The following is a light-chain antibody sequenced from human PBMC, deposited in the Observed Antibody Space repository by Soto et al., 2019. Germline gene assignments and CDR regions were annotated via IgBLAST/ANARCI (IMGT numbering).Light chain of an antibody. CDR1: QSLLHSNGYNY. CDR3: TQGLSGFT. CDR2: LGS. J-gene: IGKJ3*01. Sequence: DIVMTQSPLSLPVTPGEPASISCRSSQSLLHSNGYNYLEWYLQKPGQSPQLLIYLGSDRASGVSDRCSGSGSCTDFTLKMSRVAAEDVGVYYCTQGLSGFTVGPGTKVEIK. V-gene: IGKV2-28*01.